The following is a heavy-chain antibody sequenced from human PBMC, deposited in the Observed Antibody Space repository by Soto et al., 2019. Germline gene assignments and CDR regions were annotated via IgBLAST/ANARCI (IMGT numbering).Heavy chain of an antibody. CDR2: ISSTSSAI. V-gene: IGHV3-48*02. CDR1: GFTFSSYS. CDR3: ARPTGLDDFWFEF. D-gene: IGHD3-3*01. Sequence: GGSLRLSCAASGFTFSSYSMNWVRQAPGKGLEWISYISSTSSAIYYADSVKGRFTVSRDNAEKSLYLQMNSLRDEDTAVYYCARPTGLDDFWFEFWGQGSLVTVSS. J-gene: IGHJ4*02.